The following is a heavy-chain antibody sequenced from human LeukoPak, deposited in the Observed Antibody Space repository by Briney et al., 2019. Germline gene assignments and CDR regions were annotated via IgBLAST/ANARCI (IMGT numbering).Heavy chain of an antibody. CDR3: ARDWAVVVPAAMGGWFDP. Sequence: GGSLRLSCAASGFTFSSYSMNWVRQAPGKGLERVSSISSSSSYIYYADSVKGRFTISRDNSKNTLYLQMNSLRAEDTAVYYCARDWAVVVPAAMGGWFDPWGQGTLVTVSS. CDR1: GFTFSSYS. CDR2: ISSSSSYI. J-gene: IGHJ5*02. V-gene: IGHV3-21*01. D-gene: IGHD2-2*01.